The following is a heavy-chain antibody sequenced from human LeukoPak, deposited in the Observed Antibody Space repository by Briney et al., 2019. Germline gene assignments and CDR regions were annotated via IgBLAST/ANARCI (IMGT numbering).Heavy chain of an antibody. CDR3: ARRPGRSMVLSYYYYYMDV. CDR1: GGSISGYY. Sequence: SETLSLICTVSGGSISGYYWSWIRQPPGKGLEWIGYIYYSGSTNYNPSLKSRVTISVDTSKNQFSLKLSSVTAADTAVYYCARRPGRSMVLSYYYYYMDVWGKGTTVTISS. CDR2: IYYSGST. V-gene: IGHV4-59*12. D-gene: IGHD4/OR15-4a*01. J-gene: IGHJ6*03.